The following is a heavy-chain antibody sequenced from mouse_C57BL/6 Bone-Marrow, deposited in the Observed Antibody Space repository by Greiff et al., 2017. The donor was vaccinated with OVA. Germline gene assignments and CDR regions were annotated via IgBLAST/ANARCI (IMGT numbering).Heavy chain of an antibody. CDR1: GFTFSDYY. CDR2: ISNGGGST. Sequence: EVNVVESGGGLVQPGGSLKLSCAASGFTFSDYYMYWVRQTPEKRLEWVAYISNGGGSTYYPDTVKGRFTISRDNAKNTLYLQMSRLKSEDTAMYYCAITGAWFAYWGQGTLVTVSA. V-gene: IGHV5-12*01. CDR3: AITGAWFAY. J-gene: IGHJ3*01. D-gene: IGHD1-1*01.